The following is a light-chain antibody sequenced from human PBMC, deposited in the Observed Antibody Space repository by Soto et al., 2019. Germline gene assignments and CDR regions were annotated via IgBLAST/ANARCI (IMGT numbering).Light chain of an antibody. CDR2: AAS. V-gene: IGKV1-39*01. CDR1: QTITTS. J-gene: IGKJ5*01. CDR3: QQNYSLPIT. Sequence: DIQMTQSPSSLPASVGDRVTITCRTSQTITTSLNWYRQKPGKAPDLLIYAASSLQSGIPSRFGGRGSGTDFTLTITGLQPEEFATYYCQQNYSLPITVGQGTRLEIK.